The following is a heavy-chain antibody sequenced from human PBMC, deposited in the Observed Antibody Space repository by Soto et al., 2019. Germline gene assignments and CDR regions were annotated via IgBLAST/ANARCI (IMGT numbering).Heavy chain of an antibody. D-gene: IGHD2-2*01. J-gene: IGHJ5*02. CDR2: IIPIFGTA. Sequence: QVQLVQSGAEVKKPGSSVKVSCKASGGTFSSYAISWVRQAPGQGLEWMGGIIPIFGTANYAQKFQGRVTITADESTSTAYMELSSLRSEDTAVYYCARDRGIVVVPAAHNWFDPWGQGNLVTVSS. V-gene: IGHV1-69*01. CDR1: GGTFSSYA. CDR3: ARDRGIVVVPAAHNWFDP.